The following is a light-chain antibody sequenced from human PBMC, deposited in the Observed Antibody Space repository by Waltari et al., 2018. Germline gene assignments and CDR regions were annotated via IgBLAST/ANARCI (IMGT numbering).Light chain of an antibody. V-gene: IGLV3-21*04. CDR3: QVWDSASDHPAVV. CDR2: YDS. J-gene: IGLJ2*01. CDR1: DIGSKS. Sequence: SYVLSQPPSVSVAPGKTARITCGGKDIGSKSVQWYRQKPGQAPVLVIRYDSDRPAGIPERFSGSKSGNTATLTISRVEGGDEADYYCQVWDSASDHPAVVFGGGTKVTVL.